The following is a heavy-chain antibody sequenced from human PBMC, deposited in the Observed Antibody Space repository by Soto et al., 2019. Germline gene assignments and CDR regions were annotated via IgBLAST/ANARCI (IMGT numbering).Heavy chain of an antibody. CDR1: GFTFDEHA. Sequence: EVQLVESGGGLVQPGRSLRLSCAASGFTFDEHAMHWVRQAPGKGLEWVAGINFKGRSIGYVDSVRGRFTVSRDNAKNSLYLQMNKLRRDDTAFYYCAKGTRGYIAAPSDKWGQGTLVTVSS. J-gene: IGHJ4*02. CDR2: INFKGRSI. CDR3: AKGTRGYIAAPSDK. D-gene: IGHD5-12*01. V-gene: IGHV3-9*01.